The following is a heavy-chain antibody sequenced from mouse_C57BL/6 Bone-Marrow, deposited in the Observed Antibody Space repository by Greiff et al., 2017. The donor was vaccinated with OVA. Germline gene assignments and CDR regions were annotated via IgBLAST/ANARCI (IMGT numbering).Heavy chain of an antibody. CDR2: ISYDGSN. CDR1: GYSITSGYY. Sequence: EVQLQESGPGLVKPSQSLSLTCSVTGYSITSGYYWNWIRQFPGNKLEWMGYISYDGSNNYNPSLKNRISITRDTSKNQFFLKLNSVTTEDTATYYCARGDYYDYLFDVWGTGTTVTVSS. V-gene: IGHV3-6*01. D-gene: IGHD2-4*01. J-gene: IGHJ1*03. CDR3: ARGDYYDYLFDV.